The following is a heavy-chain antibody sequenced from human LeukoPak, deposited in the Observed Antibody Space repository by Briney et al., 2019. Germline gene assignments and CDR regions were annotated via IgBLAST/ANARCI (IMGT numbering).Heavy chain of an antibody. Sequence: GASVKVSCKASGYTFTGYYMHWVRQAPGRGLEWMGWINPNSGGTNYAQKFQGRVTMTRDTSISTAYMELSRLRSDDTAVYYCARDAVAAAGTPYYYYYYMDVWGKGTTVTISS. D-gene: IGHD6-13*01. CDR2: INPNSGGT. V-gene: IGHV1-2*02. CDR1: GYTFTGYY. CDR3: ARDAVAAAGTPYYYYYYMDV. J-gene: IGHJ6*03.